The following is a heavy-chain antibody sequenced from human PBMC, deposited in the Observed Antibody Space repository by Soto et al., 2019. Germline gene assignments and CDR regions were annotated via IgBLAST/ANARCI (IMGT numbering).Heavy chain of an antibody. CDR3: AKWRNRLWYFDY. Sequence: PGGSLRLSCAASGFPFGDNWMHWVRQAPGKGLVWVSRISNDGCSTTYADSVRGRFTVSRDNAKNTLYLQMNSLRAEDTAVYYCAKWRNRLWYFDYWGQGTLVTVSS. CDR1: GFPFGDNW. J-gene: IGHJ4*02. D-gene: IGHD1-26*01. V-gene: IGHV3-74*01. CDR2: ISNDGCST.